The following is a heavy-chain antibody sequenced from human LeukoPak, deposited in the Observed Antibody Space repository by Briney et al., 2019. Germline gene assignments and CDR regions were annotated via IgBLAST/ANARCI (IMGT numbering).Heavy chain of an antibody. D-gene: IGHD2-2*01. J-gene: IGHJ6*03. CDR3: ARGPIIDIVVIPAAADYYHMDV. CDR1: GYTLTSYG. Sequence: ASVKVSCKASGYTLTSYGISWVRQAPRQGLEWMGWISAYNGNTRYAQKLQGRVTMTTDSSTSTAYMELRSLRSDDTAVYYCARGPIIDIVVIPAAADYYHMDVWGKGTTVTVSS. CDR2: ISAYNGNT. V-gene: IGHV1-18*01.